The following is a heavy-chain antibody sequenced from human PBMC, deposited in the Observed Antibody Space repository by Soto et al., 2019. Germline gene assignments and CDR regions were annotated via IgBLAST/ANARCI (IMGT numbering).Heavy chain of an antibody. CDR1: GLTVTSHA. J-gene: IGHJ2*01. Sequence: GGSLRLSCEASGLTVTSHAMSWVRQAPGKGLEWVSGISGSGSNTYYADSVKGRFTISKDNSRNTLFLQMNSLRAEDTAVYYCAKDVESIYWYSDLWGRGTLVTVSS. D-gene: IGHD1-1*01. CDR2: ISGSGSNT. V-gene: IGHV3-23*01. CDR3: AKDVESIYWYSDL.